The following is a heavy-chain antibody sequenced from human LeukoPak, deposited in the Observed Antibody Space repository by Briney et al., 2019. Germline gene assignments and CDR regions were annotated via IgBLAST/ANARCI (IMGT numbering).Heavy chain of an antibody. Sequence: GGSLRLSCAASGFTFSSYGMHWVRQAPGKGLEWVAFIRYDGSNKYYADSVKGRFTISRDNSKNTLYLQMNSLRAEDTAVYYCAKGDPDYDFWSAFMGYWGQGTLVTVSS. D-gene: IGHD3-3*01. J-gene: IGHJ4*02. CDR3: AKGDPDYDFWSAFMGY. CDR1: GFTFSSYG. V-gene: IGHV3-30*02. CDR2: IRYDGSNK.